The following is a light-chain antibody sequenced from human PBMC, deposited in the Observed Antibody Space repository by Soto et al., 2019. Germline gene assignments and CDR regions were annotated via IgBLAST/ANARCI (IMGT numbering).Light chain of an antibody. V-gene: IGKV3-20*01. CDR3: QQYGSSPLT. CDR2: GAS. Sequence: EIEMTQSPATLSLAPGERATLSCRATQSFSSTCLAWYQQKPGQAPRLLIYGASTRATGIPDRFSGSGSGTDFTLTISRLEPEDFAVYYCQQYGSSPLTFGGGTKVDIK. CDR1: QSFSSTC. J-gene: IGKJ4*01.